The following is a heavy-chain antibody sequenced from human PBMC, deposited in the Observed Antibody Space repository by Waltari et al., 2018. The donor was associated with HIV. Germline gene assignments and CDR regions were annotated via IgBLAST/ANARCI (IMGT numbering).Heavy chain of an antibody. Sequence: QVQLVQSGAEVKKPGASVKVSCTASGYTFTGSYIHWVRQAPGQGLEWMGWINPNSGGTNYAQNFQGRVTMTRDTSISTAYMELSRLRSDDTAVYYCATPSYDSSGYYSAGSEFDYWGQGTLVTVSS. CDR3: ATPSYDSSGYYSAGSEFDY. CDR2: INPNSGGT. CDR1: GYTFTGSY. V-gene: IGHV1-2*02. D-gene: IGHD3-22*01. J-gene: IGHJ4*02.